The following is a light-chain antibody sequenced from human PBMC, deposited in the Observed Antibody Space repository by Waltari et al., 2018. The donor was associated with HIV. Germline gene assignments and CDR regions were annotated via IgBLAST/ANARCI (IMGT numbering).Light chain of an antibody. CDR1: SKDVGANNY. CDR2: DLN. J-gene: IGLJ1*01. CDR3: CSSAGRDIFV. Sequence: QSALTQSRSVSGSPGQSITISFTGTSKDVGANNYVSWYQQHPGRAPTPLIYDLNRRPAGVPDRFSASKSGNTASLSISGLQAEDEADYYRCSSAGRDIFVFGTGTKVTVL. V-gene: IGLV2-11*01.